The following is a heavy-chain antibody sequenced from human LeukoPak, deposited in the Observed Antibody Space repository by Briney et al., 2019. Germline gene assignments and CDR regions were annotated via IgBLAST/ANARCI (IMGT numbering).Heavy chain of an antibody. D-gene: IGHD1-26*01. CDR2: IYHSGST. Sequence: PSETLSLTCTVSGYSISSGYYWGWIRQPPGKGLEWIGSIYHSGSTYYNPSLKSRVTISVDTSKNQFSLKLSSVTAADTAVYYCARESGSYYDAFDIWGQGTMVTVSS. CDR3: ARESGSYYDAFDI. V-gene: IGHV4-38-2*02. CDR1: GYSISSGYY. J-gene: IGHJ3*02.